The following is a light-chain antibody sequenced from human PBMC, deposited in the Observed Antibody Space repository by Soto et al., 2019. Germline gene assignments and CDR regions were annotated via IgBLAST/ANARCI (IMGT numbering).Light chain of an antibody. Sequence: DVQLTQSPSSLSASVGDRVTITCRASQGINNYLAWYQQKPGKVPNLLLYAASTLQSGVPSRFSRSGSGTDFALTISSLQPEDVATYDCQKFSSVPTFGGGTKVEI. CDR2: AAS. J-gene: IGKJ4*02. V-gene: IGKV1-27*01. CDR3: QKFSSVPT. CDR1: QGINNY.